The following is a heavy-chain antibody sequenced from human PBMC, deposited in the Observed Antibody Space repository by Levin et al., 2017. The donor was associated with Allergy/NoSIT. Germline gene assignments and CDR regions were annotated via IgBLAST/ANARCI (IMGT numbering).Heavy chain of an antibody. D-gene: IGHD3-22*01. CDR1: GGSISTYY. CDR3: ARESSSGYYYWFEH. CDR2: TDFSGST. V-gene: IGHV4-59*01. J-gene: IGHJ5*02. Sequence: SETLSLTCAVSGGSISTYYWSWIRQPPGKGLEWIGYTDFSGSTNYNPSLKSRVTMSVDTSKNQVSLRLSSVTAADTAVYYCARESSSGYYYWFEHWGQGTPVTVSS.